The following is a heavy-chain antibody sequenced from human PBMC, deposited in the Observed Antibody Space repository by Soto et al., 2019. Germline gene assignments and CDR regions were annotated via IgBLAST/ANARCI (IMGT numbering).Heavy chain of an antibody. CDR1: GFTFSSYG. D-gene: IGHD5-12*01. CDR3: AKEGLGGIGYNYYRVYYFDY. Sequence: PGGSLRLSCAASGFTFSSYGMSWVRQAPGKGLEWVSGISGSDGSTYYADSVKGRFIISRDNSKNTLYLQMKSLRVEDTAVYYCAKEGLGGIGYNYYRVYYFDYRREGTLVTVS. J-gene: IGHJ4*02. CDR2: ISGSDGST. V-gene: IGHV3-23*01.